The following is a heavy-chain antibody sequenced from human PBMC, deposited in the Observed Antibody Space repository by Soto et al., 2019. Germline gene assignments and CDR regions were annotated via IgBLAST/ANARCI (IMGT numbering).Heavy chain of an antibody. D-gene: IGHD2-21*02. V-gene: IGHV4-39*01. J-gene: IGHJ4*02. Sequence: QLQLQESGPGLVKPSETLSLTCTVSGGSISSSSYYWGWIRQPPGKGLEWIGSIYYSGSTYYNPSLKSRVTISVDTSKNQFSLKLSSVTAADTAVYYCARSNCGGDCYSSIDYWGQGTLVTVSS. CDR1: GGSISSSSYY. CDR2: IYYSGST. CDR3: ARSNCGGDCYSSIDY.